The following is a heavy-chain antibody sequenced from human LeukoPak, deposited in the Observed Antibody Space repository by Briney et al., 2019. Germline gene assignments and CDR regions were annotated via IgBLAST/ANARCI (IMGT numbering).Heavy chain of an antibody. V-gene: IGHV3-9*03. CDR1: GFTFDNYA. CDR3: VKDTSGASQYFQY. Sequence: KAGKSLRLSCAAFGFTFDNYAMHWVRQAPGKGLEWVSSISWNSANIAYADSVKGRFTISRGNAKNSLYLQMNSLRPEDMALYYCVKDTSGASQYFQYWGHGTVVTVSS. D-gene: IGHD2-15*01. CDR2: ISWNSANI. J-gene: IGHJ1*01.